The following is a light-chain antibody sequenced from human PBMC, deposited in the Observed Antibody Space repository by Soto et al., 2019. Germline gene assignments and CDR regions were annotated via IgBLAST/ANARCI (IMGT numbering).Light chain of an antibody. CDR2: DAS. V-gene: IGKV1-33*01. CDR1: QDISNY. J-gene: IGKJ2*01. CDR3: QQCYYLPYT. Sequence: DIQMTQSPSSLSASVGDRVTITCQASQDISNYLNWYQQKPGKAPKLLIYDASNLQTGVPSRFSGSGSVRDFTFTISNRATEDSATYYYQQCYYLPYTFGQATKPEI.